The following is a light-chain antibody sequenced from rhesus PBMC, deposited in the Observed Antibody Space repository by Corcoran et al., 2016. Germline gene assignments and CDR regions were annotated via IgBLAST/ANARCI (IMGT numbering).Light chain of an antibody. CDR3: QQNYGTPYS. CDR2: KAS. CDR1: ENVNNY. V-gene: IGKV1-74*01. J-gene: IGKJ2*01. Sequence: DIQMTQSPYSLSASVGDRVTITCRTSENVNNYLNWYQQKPGKAPNLLIFKASTLQSGVPSRFSCSGSGTYYTFTISRLQSEDVATYYCQQNYGTPYSFGQGTKVEIK.